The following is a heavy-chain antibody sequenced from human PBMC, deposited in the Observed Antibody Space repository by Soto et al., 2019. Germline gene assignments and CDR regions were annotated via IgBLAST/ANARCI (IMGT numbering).Heavy chain of an antibody. CDR3: ARDQHHQAAGLHDAFDI. J-gene: IGHJ3*02. D-gene: IGHD6-13*01. V-gene: IGHV1-69*08. Sequence: QVQLVQSGAEVKKPGSSVKVSCKASGGTFSSYTISWVRQAPGQGLEWMGRIIPILGIANYAQKFQGRVTITADKSTSTAYMELSSLRSEDTAVYYCARDQHHQAAGLHDAFDIWGQGTMVTVSS. CDR1: GGTFSSYT. CDR2: IIPILGIA.